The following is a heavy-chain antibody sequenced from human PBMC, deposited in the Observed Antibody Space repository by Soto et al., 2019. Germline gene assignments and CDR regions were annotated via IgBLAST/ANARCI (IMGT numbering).Heavy chain of an antibody. CDR2: IRSKGYGGTT. CDR3: TRAGIDRTGTTHYYYGMDV. J-gene: IGHJ6*02. D-gene: IGHD1-1*01. V-gene: IGHV3-49*04. CDR1: GFTFGDNA. Sequence: GESLKISCTTSGFTFGDNAMSWVRQAPGKGLEWVGFIRSKGYGGTTDYAASVKGRFTISRDDFKSIAYLQMNSLKTEDTAVYYCTRAGIDRTGTTHYYYGMDVWGQGTTVTVSS.